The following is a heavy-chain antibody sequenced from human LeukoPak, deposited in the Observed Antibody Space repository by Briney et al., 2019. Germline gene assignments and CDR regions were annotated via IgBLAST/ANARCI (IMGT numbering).Heavy chain of an antibody. D-gene: IGHD3-10*01. CDR2: ISGSGGST. CDR1: GFTFSNYA. Sequence: GGSLRLSCAASGFTFSNYAMSWVRQAPGKGLEWVSAISGSGGSTYYADSVKGRFTISRDNSKNTLYLQMNSLRAEDTAVYYCAIDHSGTYRGGDFDYRGRGTLVTVSS. V-gene: IGHV3-23*01. J-gene: IGHJ4*02. CDR3: AIDHSGTYRGGDFDY.